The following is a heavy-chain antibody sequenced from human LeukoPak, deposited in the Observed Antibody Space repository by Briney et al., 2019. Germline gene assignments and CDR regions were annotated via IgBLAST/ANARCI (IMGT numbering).Heavy chain of an antibody. CDR3: ARGDTGAPDFDY. Sequence: GGSLRLSCAASGFPFSGYSMNWVRQAPGKGLEWVSFISSGGGHIFYADSVKGRFTISRDNAKNSLHLQMDSLRAKDTAVYYCARGDTGAPDFDYWGQGTLVTVSA. V-gene: IGHV3-21*01. CDR1: GFPFSGYS. J-gene: IGHJ4*02. CDR2: ISSGGGHI. D-gene: IGHD1-14*01.